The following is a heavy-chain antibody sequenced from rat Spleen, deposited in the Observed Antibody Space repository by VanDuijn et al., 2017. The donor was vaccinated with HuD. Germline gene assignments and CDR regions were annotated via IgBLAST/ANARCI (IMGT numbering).Heavy chain of an antibody. V-gene: IGHV5-31*01. CDR1: GFTFNNYW. CDR2: ITNTGGST. J-gene: IGHJ2*01. Sequence: EVQLVESGGGLVQPGRSLKLSCVASGFTFNNYWMTWIRQAPGKGLEWVASITNTGGSTYYPDSVKGRFTISRDDAKSTLYMQMNSLRSDDTATYYCKRDTKGRTYFDNWGQGVMVTVSS. CDR3: KRDTKGRTYFDN. D-gene: IGHD1-9*01.